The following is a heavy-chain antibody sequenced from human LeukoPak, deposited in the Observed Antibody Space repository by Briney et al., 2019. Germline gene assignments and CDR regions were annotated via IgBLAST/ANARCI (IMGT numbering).Heavy chain of an antibody. Sequence: ASVKVSCKASGYTFNTYGISWVRQAPGQGLEWMGWISAYNGNTNYAQKLQGRVTMTTDTSTSTAYMELRSLRSDDTAVYYCARFFRDGYNYVLDYWGQGTLVTVSS. J-gene: IGHJ4*02. CDR3: ARFFRDGYNYVLDY. CDR2: ISAYNGNT. V-gene: IGHV1-18*01. CDR1: GYTFNTYG. D-gene: IGHD5-24*01.